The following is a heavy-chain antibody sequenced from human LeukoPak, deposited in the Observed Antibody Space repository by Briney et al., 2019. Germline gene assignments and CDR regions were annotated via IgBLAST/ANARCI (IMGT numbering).Heavy chain of an antibody. D-gene: IGHD3-22*01. CDR2: MYYSGST. J-gene: IGHJ5*02. V-gene: IGHV4-30-4*01. Sequence: SETLSLTCTVSGGSISSGDYYWSWIRQSPGKGLEWIGYMYYSGSTYYNPSLKGRVVISVDTSKNQFSLKLSSVTAADTAVYYCARPYYYDSRIDPWGQGILVTVSS. CDR1: GGSISSGDYY. CDR3: ARPYYYDSRIDP.